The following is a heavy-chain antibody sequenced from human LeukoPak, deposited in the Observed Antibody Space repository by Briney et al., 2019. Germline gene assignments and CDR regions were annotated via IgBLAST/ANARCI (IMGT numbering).Heavy chain of an antibody. V-gene: IGHV4-39*07. CDR1: GGSISSSSYY. CDR2: IDDSGST. CDR3: ARIYAAAGALYYFDY. Sequence: AETLSLTCTVSGGSISSSSYYWGWIRQPPGKGLEWIGRIDDSGSTYYNPSLKSRVTISVDTSKNQFSLKLSYVTAADTAVYYCARIYAAAGALYYFDYWGQGTLVTVSS. J-gene: IGHJ4*02. D-gene: IGHD6-13*01.